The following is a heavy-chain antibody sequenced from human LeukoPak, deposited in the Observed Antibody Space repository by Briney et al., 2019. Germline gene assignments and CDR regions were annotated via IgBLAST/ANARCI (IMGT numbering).Heavy chain of an antibody. CDR2: ISGSGGST. J-gene: IGHJ4*02. V-gene: IGHV3-23*01. Sequence: PGGSLRLSCAASGFTFSSYAMSWVRQAPGKGLEWVSAISGSGGSTYYADSVKGRFTISRDNSKNTLYLQMNSLRAEDTAVYYCAKAGHSYGRWENDYWGQGTLVTVSS. CDR1: GFTFSSYA. D-gene: IGHD5-18*01. CDR3: AKAGHSYGRWENDY.